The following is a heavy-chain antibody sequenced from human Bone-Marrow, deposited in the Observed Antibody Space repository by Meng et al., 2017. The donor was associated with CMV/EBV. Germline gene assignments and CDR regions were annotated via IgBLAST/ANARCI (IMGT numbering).Heavy chain of an antibody. D-gene: IGHD2-2*01. Sequence: GGSLRLSCAVSGFRFSNFSMNWVRQAPGMGLEWVSYISGCSSTIYYADSVKGRFTISRDNAKTSLYLQMNSLRAEDTAVYYCARVSGYCSYTSCQWVGGEGHYYYGMDVWGQGTTVTVSS. CDR3: ARVSGYCSYTSCQWVGGEGHYYYGMDV. V-gene: IGHV3-48*04. J-gene: IGHJ6*02. CDR1: GFRFSNFS. CDR2: ISGCSSTI.